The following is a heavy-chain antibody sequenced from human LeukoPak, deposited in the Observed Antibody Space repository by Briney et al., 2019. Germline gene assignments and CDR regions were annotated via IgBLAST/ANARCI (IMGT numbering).Heavy chain of an antibody. Sequence: SGPTLVNPTQTLTLTCTFSGFSLSTSGVGVGWIRQPPGKALEWLALIYWNDDKRYSPSLKSRLTMTKDTSKNQVVLTMTNMDPVETATYYCAHKPPYYYGSGSYIPLFDYWGQGTLVTVSS. CDR1: GFSLSTSGVG. CDR3: AHKPPYYYGSGSYIPLFDY. V-gene: IGHV2-5*01. CDR2: IYWNDDK. J-gene: IGHJ4*02. D-gene: IGHD3-10*01.